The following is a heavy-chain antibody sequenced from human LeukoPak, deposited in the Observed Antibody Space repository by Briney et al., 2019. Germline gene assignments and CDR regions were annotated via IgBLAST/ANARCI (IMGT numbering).Heavy chain of an antibody. CDR1: GFTFSTYV. D-gene: IGHD3-16*01. CDR2: ISGSGSTT. V-gene: IGHV3-23*01. J-gene: IGHJ4*02. CDR3: AKEKLRYYDY. Sequence: GGSLRLSCAASGFTFSTYVMSGGRQAPGKGVECGSRISGSGSTTYYADSVKGRFTISRDNSKNTVYLQMSSLTVEDTAIYYCAKEKLRYYDYWGQGALVTVSS.